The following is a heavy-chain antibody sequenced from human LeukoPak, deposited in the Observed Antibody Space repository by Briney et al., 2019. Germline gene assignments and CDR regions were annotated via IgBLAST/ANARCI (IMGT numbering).Heavy chain of an antibody. V-gene: IGHV3-23*01. J-gene: IGHJ4*02. CDR1: GFTFSAYG. Sequence: GGTLRLSCAASGFTFSAYGMSWVRQAPGKGLEWLSAISGSGVITYYADSVKGRFTISRDNSKNTLYLQMNSLRAEDTAVYYCVLMDSSGYDTTYFDYWGQGTLVTVSS. CDR3: VLMDSSGYDTTYFDY. CDR2: ISGSGVIT. D-gene: IGHD3-22*01.